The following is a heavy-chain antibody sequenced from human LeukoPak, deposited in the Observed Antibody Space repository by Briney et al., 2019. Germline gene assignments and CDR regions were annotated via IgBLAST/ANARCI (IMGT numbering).Heavy chain of an antibody. CDR2: ISSSSGYI. J-gene: IGHJ3*02. V-gene: IGHV3-21*01. Sequence: KPGGSLRLSCAASGFTFSSYSMNWVRQAPGKGLEWVSSISSSSGYIYYADSVKGRFTVSRDNAKNSLYLQMNSLRAEDTAVYYCARDLRLYAFDIWGQGTMVTVSS. CDR3: ARDLRLYAFDI. D-gene: IGHD3-16*01. CDR1: GFTFSSYS.